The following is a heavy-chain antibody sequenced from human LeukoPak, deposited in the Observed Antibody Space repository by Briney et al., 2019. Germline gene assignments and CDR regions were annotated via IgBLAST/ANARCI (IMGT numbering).Heavy chain of an antibody. CDR2: IYSGGST. CDR1: GFTVSSTY. J-gene: IGHJ5*02. Sequence: PGGSLRLSCAASGFTVSSTYMGWVRQAPGKGLEWVSLIYSGGSTFYADSVKGRFTLSRDNSKNTLYLQMNSLRAEDTAVYYCARGLLYPWGXGXLVTVSS. V-gene: IGHV3-53*01. D-gene: IGHD3-16*01. CDR3: ARGLLYP.